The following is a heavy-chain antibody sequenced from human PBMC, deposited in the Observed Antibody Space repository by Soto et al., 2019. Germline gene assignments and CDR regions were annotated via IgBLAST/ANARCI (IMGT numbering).Heavy chain of an antibody. CDR3: ARDLKTYSASSLYGMDV. V-gene: IGHV3-21*01. D-gene: IGHD6-13*01. Sequence: EVQVVESGGGLVKPGGSLRLSCAASGFTFSDHSMNWVRQVPGKGLEWVSSISSSSSYIYYADSVKGRFTISRDNAKNSVFLQMNSLRAEDTAVYYCARDLKTYSASSLYGMDVWGQGTTVTVSS. J-gene: IGHJ6*02. CDR2: ISSSSSYI. CDR1: GFTFSDHS.